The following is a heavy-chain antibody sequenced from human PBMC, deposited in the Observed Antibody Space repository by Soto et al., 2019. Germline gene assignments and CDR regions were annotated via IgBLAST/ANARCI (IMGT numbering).Heavy chain of an antibody. V-gene: IGHV4-4*08. CDR1: GGSISSYC. CDR2: ICNSWTN. J-gene: IGHJ6*02. Sequence: QVQLQESGPTLVKPSETLSLTCTVSGGSISSYCWTWIRQPPGEGLEWIGCICNSWTNNYNPTLQGPVATSIDTQRNVYSLQLSAVTVADTAVHDCAGGGSIVLATRRPMGVWGPGTTGTVPS. D-gene: IGHD3-3*02. CDR3: AGGGSIVLATRRPMGV.